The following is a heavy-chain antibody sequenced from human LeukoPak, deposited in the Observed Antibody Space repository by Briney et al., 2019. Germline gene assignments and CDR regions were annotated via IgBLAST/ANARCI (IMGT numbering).Heavy chain of an antibody. CDR1: GGSISSNNW. CDR2: IYHSGSP. Sequence: SGTLSLTCAVSGGSISSNNWWSWVRQSPGKGLEWIGEIYHSGSPNYNPSLKSRVTISVDKSRNHFSLNLSSVTAADTAVYYCARVNINNWHSCDYWGQGTLVTVSS. J-gene: IGHJ4*02. D-gene: IGHD1-1*01. CDR3: ARVNINNWHSCDY. V-gene: IGHV4-4*02.